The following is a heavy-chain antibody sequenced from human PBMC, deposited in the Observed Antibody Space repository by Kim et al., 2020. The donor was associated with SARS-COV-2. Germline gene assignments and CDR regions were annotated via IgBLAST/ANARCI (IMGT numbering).Heavy chain of an antibody. CDR3: ARSRVSVVVVAGPLEAFDS. D-gene: IGHD2-15*01. Sequence: SVKVSCKPSGDTFSHSVINWVRQAPGQGPEWMGGITPFFGTTNYAQKFQERVTTTADESTRTVYMALRSLRSEDTAVYYWARSRVSVVVVAGPLEAFDSWGQGTMVTFSS. V-gene: IGHV1-69*13. CDR1: GDTFSHSV. J-gene: IGHJ3*02. CDR2: ITPFFGTT.